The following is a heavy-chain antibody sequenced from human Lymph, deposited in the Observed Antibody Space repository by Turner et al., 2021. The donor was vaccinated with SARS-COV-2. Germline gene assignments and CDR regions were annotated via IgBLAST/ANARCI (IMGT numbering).Heavy chain of an antibody. Sequence: EVQLVESGGGLVKPGGSLRLSCAASGVTFSTYSMNWVRQAPGKGLKWISSIISSSSYIYYADSVKGRFTISRDDAKNSLYLQMNSLRAEDTAVYYCARDIPTTADYFDYWGQGTLVTVSS. CDR1: GVTFSTYS. CDR2: IISSSSYI. J-gene: IGHJ4*02. D-gene: IGHD4-17*01. CDR3: ARDIPTTADYFDY. V-gene: IGHV3-21*01.